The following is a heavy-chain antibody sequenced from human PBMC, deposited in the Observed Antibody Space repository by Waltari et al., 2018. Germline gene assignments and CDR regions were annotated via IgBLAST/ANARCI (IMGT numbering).Heavy chain of an antibody. Sequence: EVHLLESGGGLAQPGGSLRLSCAASGFNFISYAMSWVRQAPGKGLELVAGCSDSGVITKYADSVKGRFTVSRDNSKNTVFLQLKSLRAEDTAIYYCARHLYSIDYLELGNWGQGTLVTVSS. D-gene: IGHD3-22*01. CDR2: CSDSGVIT. CDR3: ARHLYSIDYLELGN. V-gene: IGHV3-23*01. J-gene: IGHJ4*02. CDR1: GFNFISYA.